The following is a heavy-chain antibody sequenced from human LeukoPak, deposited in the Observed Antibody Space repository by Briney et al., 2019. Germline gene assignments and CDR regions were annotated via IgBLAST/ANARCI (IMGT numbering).Heavy chain of an antibody. Sequence: VASVKVSCKASGGTFSSYAISWVRQAPGQGLEWMGRIIPILGIANYAQKFQGRVTITADKSTSTAYMELSSLRSEDTAVYYCARDYFRPNTAMDRWDAFDIWGPGTMVTVSS. CDR3: ARDYFRPNTAMDRWDAFDI. D-gene: IGHD5-18*01. CDR2: IIPILGIA. CDR1: GGTFSSYA. J-gene: IGHJ3*02. V-gene: IGHV1-69*04.